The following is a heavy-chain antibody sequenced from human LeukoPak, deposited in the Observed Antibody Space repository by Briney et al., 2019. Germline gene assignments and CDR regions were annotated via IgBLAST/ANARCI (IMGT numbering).Heavy chain of an antibody. Sequence: SETLSLTCAVYGGSFSGYYWSWIRQPPGKGLEWIGEINHSGSTNYNPSLKSRVTISVDTSKNQFSLKLSSVTATDTAVYYCARFHYDSSGYYYEYDAFDIWGQGTMVTVSS. CDR2: INHSGST. J-gene: IGHJ3*02. CDR1: GGSFSGYY. V-gene: IGHV4-34*01. CDR3: ARFHYDSSGYYYEYDAFDI. D-gene: IGHD3-22*01.